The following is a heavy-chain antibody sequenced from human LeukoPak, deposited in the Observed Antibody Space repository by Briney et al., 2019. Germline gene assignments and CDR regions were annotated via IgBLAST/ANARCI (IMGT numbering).Heavy chain of an antibody. CDR2: IYAGGRS. CDR3: ARESESYYDSSGYYHHDAFDI. V-gene: IGHV4-61*02. CDR1: NVSISSGSHY. Sequence: PSQTLSLTCTVSNVSISSGSHYWNWIRQPAGKGLEWIGRIYAGGRSNYNPSLRSRVTISVDTSKNQFSLRLSSVTATDTGVYYCARESESYYDSSGYYHHDAFDIWGQGTMVTVSS. D-gene: IGHD3-22*01. J-gene: IGHJ3*02.